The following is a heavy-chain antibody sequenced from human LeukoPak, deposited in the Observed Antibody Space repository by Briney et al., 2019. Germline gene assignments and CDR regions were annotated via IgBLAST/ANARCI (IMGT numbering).Heavy chain of an antibody. CDR1: GFTFSSYS. CDR2: ITISSSTI. CDR3: ARASLSTRPIDY. V-gene: IGHV3-48*04. J-gene: IGHJ4*02. Sequence: GGSLRLSCAASGFTFSSYSMNWVRQAPGKGLEWVSYITISSSTIYYADSVKGLFTISRDNAKNSVYLQMNSLRAEDTAVYYCARASLSTRPIDYWGQGTLVTVSS.